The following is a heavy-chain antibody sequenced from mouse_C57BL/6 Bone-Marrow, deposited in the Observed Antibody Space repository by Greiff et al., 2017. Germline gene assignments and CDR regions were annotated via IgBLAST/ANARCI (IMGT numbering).Heavy chain of an antibody. CDR1: GFSLTSYG. CDR3: ARSTTLVANYFDY. CDR2: IWSGGST. D-gene: IGHD1-1*01. Sequence: QVQLKQSGPGLVQPSQSLSITCTVSGFSLTSYGVHWVRQSPGKGLEWLGVIWSGGSTDYNAAFISRLSISKDNSKSQVFFKMNSLQADDTAIYYCARSTTLVANYFDYWGQGTTLTVSS. V-gene: IGHV2-2*01. J-gene: IGHJ2*01.